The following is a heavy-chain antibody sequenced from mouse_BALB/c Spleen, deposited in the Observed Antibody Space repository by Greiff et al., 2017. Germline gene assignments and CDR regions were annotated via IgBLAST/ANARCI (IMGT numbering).Heavy chain of an antibody. D-gene: IGHD1-1*01. CDR2: INPSNGGT. V-gene: IGHV1S81*02. Sequence: LVESGAELVKPGASVKLSCKASGYTFTSYYMYWVKQRPGQGLEWIGEINPSNGGTNFNEKFKSKATLTVDKSSSTAYMQLSSLTSEDSAVYYCTTTVVADAMDYWGQGTSVTVSS. J-gene: IGHJ4*01. CDR3: TTTVVADAMDY. CDR1: GYTFTSYY.